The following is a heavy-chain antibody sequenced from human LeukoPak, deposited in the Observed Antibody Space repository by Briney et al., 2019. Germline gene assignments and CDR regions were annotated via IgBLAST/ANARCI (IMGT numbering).Heavy chain of an antibody. CDR2: ISGSGGST. J-gene: IGHJ4*02. CDR3: AKDPQAWLPKYYFDY. V-gene: IGHV3-23*01. D-gene: IGHD3-22*01. Sequence: GGSLRLSCAASGFTFSSYAMHWVRQAPGKGLEWVSAISGSGGSTYYADSVKGRFTISRDNSKNTLYLQMNSLRAEDTAVYYCAKDPQAWLPKYYFDYWGQGTLVTVSS. CDR1: GFTFSSYA.